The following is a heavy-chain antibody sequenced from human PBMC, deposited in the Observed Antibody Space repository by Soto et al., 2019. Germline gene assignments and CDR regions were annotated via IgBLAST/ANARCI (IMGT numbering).Heavy chain of an antibody. CDR2: IYYSGST. V-gene: IGHV4-39*01. CDR3: ARAVYYFCSGYYQSQVWFDP. CDR1: GGSISSSNYY. D-gene: IGHD3-3*01. Sequence: SLTCTVPGGSISSSNYYWGWIRQPPGRGLEWIGSIYYSGSTYYNPSLKSRVTISVDTSTNQSSLKLSSVTAADTAVYYCARAVYYFCSGYYQSQVWFDPWGQGTLVTVSS. J-gene: IGHJ5*02.